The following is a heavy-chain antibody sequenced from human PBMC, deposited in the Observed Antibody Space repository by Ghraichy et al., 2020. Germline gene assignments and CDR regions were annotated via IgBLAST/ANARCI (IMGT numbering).Heavy chain of an antibody. CDR1: GFTFSSYW. CDR2: IKQDGSEK. V-gene: IGHV3-7*04. J-gene: IGHJ4*02. CDR3: ARGIAVAGTVYYFDY. Sequence: GSLRLSCAASGFTFSSYWMSWVRQAPGKGLEWVANIKQDGSEKYYVDSVKGRFTISRDNAKNSLYLQMNSLRAEDTAVYYCARGIAVAGTVYYFDYWGQGTLVTVSS. D-gene: IGHD6-19*01.